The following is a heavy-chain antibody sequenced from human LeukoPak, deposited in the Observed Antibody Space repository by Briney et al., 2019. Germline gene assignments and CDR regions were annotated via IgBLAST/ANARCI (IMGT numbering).Heavy chain of an antibody. CDR3: ARGLGSRGPSPHR. D-gene: IGHD6-13*01. J-gene: IGHJ4*02. CDR1: GGSISSYY. Sequence: SETLSLTCTASGGSISSYYWSWIRQPPGKGLEWIGYIYYSGSTNYNPSLKSRVTISVDTSKNQFSLKLSSVTAADTAVYYCARGLGSRGPSPHRWGQGTLVTVSS. V-gene: IGHV4-59*01. CDR2: IYYSGST.